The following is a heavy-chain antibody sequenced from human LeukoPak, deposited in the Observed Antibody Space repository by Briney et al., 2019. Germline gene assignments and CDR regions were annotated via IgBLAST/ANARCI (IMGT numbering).Heavy chain of an antibody. CDR2: IRLDGTLQ. V-gene: IGHV3-30*02. J-gene: IGHJ5*02. CDR3: ARSGGSYGPGP. CDR1: GFTFSRHS. D-gene: IGHD3-16*01. Sequence: GGSLRLSCAASGFTFSRHSLNWVRQAPGKGLQWLAFIRLDGTLQYYADSVKGRFTVSRDNSLNTLYLQMNSLSGDDTAVYFCARSGGSYGPGPWGQGTLVTVAS.